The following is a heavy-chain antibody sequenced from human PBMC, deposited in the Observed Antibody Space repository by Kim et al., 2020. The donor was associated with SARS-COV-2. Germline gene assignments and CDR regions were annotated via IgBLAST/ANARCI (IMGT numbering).Heavy chain of an antibody. V-gene: IGHV4-59*08. CDR1: GGSISSYY. Sequence: SETLSLTCTVSGGSISSYYWSWIRQPPGKGLEWIGYIYYSGSTNYNPSLKSRVTISVDTSKNQFSLKLSSVTAADTAVYYCARHGGGSYGGKRDFDYWGQGTLVTVSS. D-gene: IGHD1-26*01. CDR2: IYYSGST. CDR3: ARHGGGSYGGKRDFDY. J-gene: IGHJ4*02.